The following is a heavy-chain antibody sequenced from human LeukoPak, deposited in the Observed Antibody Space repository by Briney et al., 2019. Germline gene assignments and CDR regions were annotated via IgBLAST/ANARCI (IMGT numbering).Heavy chain of an antibody. J-gene: IGHJ3*02. CDR2: IKQDGSEK. D-gene: IGHD4-23*01. CDR3: ATTRPKLAVRGAFDI. Sequence: GGSLRLSCAVSGITFSSFWMSWVRQAPGKGLEWVANIKQDGSEKYYVDSVKGRFTISRDNAKNSVYLQMNSLRAEDTAVYYCATTRPKLAVRGAFDIWGQGTMVTVSS. V-gene: IGHV3-7*01. CDR1: GITFSSFW.